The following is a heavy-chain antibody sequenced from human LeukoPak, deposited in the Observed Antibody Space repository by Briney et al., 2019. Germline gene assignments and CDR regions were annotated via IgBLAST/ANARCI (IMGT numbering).Heavy chain of an antibody. V-gene: IGHV4-34*01. Sequence: AETLSLTCAVYGVSFSGYYWSWVRQPPGKGLEWVGEINHSGSTNYNPSLKSRVTISVSTSNNQFSLKLISVTAADTAVYYCAREYKAFCSGYSSRRNYYYYMDVWGKGTTVTVSS. J-gene: IGHJ6*03. CDR2: INHSGST. D-gene: IGHD3-3*01. CDR3: AREYKAFCSGYSSRRNYYYYMDV. CDR1: GVSFSGYY.